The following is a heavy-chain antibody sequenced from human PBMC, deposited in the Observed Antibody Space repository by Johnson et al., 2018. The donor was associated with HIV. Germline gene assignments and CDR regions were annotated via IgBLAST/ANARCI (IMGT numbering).Heavy chain of an antibody. CDR1: GFGFGSYA. J-gene: IGHJ3*02. V-gene: IGHV3-23*04. Sequence: EVQLVESAGGVVQHGRSLRLSCAASGFGFGSYAMSWVRQAPGKGLEWVSAISGTGRTTHYADSVKGRFTLSRDNSKNTLYVQMNRLRAEDTAVYYWARQTLRAFGIWGQGTMVTVSS. CDR3: ARQTLRAFGI. CDR2: ISGTGRTT.